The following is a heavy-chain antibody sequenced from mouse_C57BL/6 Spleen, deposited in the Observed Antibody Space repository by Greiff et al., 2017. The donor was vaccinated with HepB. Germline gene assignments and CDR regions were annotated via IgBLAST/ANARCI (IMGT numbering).Heavy chain of an antibody. CDR1: GYTFTSYW. D-gene: IGHD3-2*02. J-gene: IGHJ2*01. CDR3: ARRGTAQFGY. V-gene: IGHV1-59*01. Sequence: QVQLQQPGAELVRPGTSVKLSCKASGYTFTSYWMHWVKQRPGQGLEWIGVIDPSDSYTNYNQKFKGKATLTVDTSSSTAYMQLSSLTSEDSAVYYCARRGTAQFGYWGQGTTLTVSS. CDR2: IDPSDSYT.